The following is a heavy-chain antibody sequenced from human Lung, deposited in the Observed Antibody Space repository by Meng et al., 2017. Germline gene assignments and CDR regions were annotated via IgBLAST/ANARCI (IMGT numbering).Heavy chain of an antibody. CDR1: GFTFSSYE. V-gene: IGHV3-48*03. J-gene: IGHJ4*02. D-gene: IGHD6-19*01. CDR2: ISISGSTI. CDR3: ARVPEPYSSGWYTY. Sequence: GGSLRLSCAASGFTFSSYEMNWVRQAPGKGLEWVSYISISGSTIYYADSVKGRFTISRDNAKNSLYLQMNSLRAEDTAVYYCARVPEPYSSGWYTYWGQGTLVTVSS.